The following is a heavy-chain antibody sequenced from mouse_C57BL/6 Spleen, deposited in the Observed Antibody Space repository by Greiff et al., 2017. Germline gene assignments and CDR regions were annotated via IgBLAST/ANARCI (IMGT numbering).Heavy chain of an antibody. D-gene: IGHD1-1*01. J-gene: IGHJ1*03. CDR3: AREDYYGSSYWYFDV. CDR2: IDPSDSAT. Sequence: QVQLQQPGAELVRPGSSVKLSCKASGYTFTSYWMHWVKQRPIQGLEWIGNIDPSDSATHYNQKFKDKATLTVDKSSSTAYMQLSSLTSEDSAVYYCAREDYYGSSYWYFDVWGTGTTVTVSS. CDR1: GYTFTSYW. V-gene: IGHV1-52*01.